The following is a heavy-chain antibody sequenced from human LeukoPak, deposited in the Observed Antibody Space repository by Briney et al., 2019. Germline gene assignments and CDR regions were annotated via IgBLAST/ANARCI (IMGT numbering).Heavy chain of an antibody. D-gene: IGHD4-23*01. CDR2: INSDGSST. J-gene: IGHJ5*02. CDR1: GFTFSSYW. Sequence: GGSLRLSCAASGFTFSSYWMHWVRQAPGKGLVWVSRINSDGSSTSYADSVKGRFTISRDNAKNTLYLQMNSLRAEDTAEYYCARGIYGGNSRWFDPWGQGTLVTVSS. V-gene: IGHV3-74*01. CDR3: ARGIYGGNSRWFDP.